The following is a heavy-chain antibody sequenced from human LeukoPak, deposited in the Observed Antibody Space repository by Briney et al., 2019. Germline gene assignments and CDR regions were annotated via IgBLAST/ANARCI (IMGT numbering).Heavy chain of an antibody. Sequence: PGGSLRLSCAASGFTFSSYSMNWVRQAPGKGLEWVSSISSNYIYIYYADSVKGRFTISRDNAKNSLYLQMNSLRAEDTAVYYCVRGSLGNTFDYWGQGTLVTVSS. V-gene: IGHV3-21*01. CDR3: VRGSLGNTFDY. D-gene: IGHD3-10*01. J-gene: IGHJ4*02. CDR1: GFTFSSYS. CDR2: ISSNYIYI.